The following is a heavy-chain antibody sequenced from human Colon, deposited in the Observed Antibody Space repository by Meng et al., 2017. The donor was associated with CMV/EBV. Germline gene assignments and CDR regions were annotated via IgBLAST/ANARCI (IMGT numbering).Heavy chain of an antibody. J-gene: IGHJ4*02. CDR2: VYWNDDK. Sequence: FSLNTVQLSVGWIRQPPGKALEWLALVYWNDDKRYNPSLKNRLTVTKDTSKNQVVLRVTNMDPADSGTYFCAHGGSGYDFGAGRFDYWGQGTLVTVSS. CDR3: AHGGSGYDFGAGRFDY. CDR1: FSLNTVQLS. D-gene: IGHD5-12*01. V-gene: IGHV2-5*01.